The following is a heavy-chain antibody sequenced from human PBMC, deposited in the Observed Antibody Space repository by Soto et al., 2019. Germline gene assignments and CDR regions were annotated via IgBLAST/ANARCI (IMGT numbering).Heavy chain of an antibody. V-gene: IGHV1-69*13. D-gene: IGHD3-10*01. Sequence: VKVSCTASGGTFSRYAFSWVRQAPGQGLEWMGGIVPIYGTRGFAQKFQGRLTITADEPTRTAYMELSSLRSEDTAVYYCARDLDYYGSGSHYYYGMGVWGQGTTVTVSS. CDR3: ARDLDYYGSGSHYYYGMGV. CDR2: IVPIYGTR. CDR1: GGTFSRYA. J-gene: IGHJ6*02.